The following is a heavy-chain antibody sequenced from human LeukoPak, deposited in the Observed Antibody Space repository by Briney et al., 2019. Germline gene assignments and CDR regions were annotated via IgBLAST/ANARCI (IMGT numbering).Heavy chain of an antibody. CDR3: VKDMVQRNGIFDPFDI. V-gene: IGHV3-23*01. CDR2: IEGDGSAS. D-gene: IGHD3-10*01. Sequence: GGSLRLSCAASGFTFSNYAMTWVRQAPGKGLEWVSSIEGDGSASYYADSVKGRFAISRDDPKDTLYLQLTSLRVEDTAIYFCVKDMVQRNGIFDPFDIWGQGTMVTVS. CDR1: GFTFSNYA. J-gene: IGHJ3*02.